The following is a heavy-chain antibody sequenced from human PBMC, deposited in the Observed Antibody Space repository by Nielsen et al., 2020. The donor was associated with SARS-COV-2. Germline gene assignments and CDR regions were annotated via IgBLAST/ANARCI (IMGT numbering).Heavy chain of an antibody. V-gene: IGHV5-10-1*01. CDR3: ARPHMVRGVISEAAFDI. CDR2: IDPSDSYT. Sequence: KVSCKGSGYSFTSYWISWVRQMPGKGLEWMGRIDPSDSYTNYSPSFQGHVTISADKSISTAYLQWSSLKASDTAMYYCARPHMVRGVISEAAFDIWGQGTMVTVPS. J-gene: IGHJ3*02. CDR1: GYSFTSYW. D-gene: IGHD3-10*01.